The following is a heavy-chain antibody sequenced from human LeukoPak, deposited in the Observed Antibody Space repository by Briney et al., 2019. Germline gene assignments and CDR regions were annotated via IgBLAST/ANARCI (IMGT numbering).Heavy chain of an antibody. J-gene: IGHJ4*02. D-gene: IGHD3-22*01. V-gene: IGHV3-53*01. CDR1: GFTFSSYW. Sequence: GGSLRLSCAASGFTFSSYWMNWVRQAPGKGLEWVSVIYSGGSTYYADSVKGRFTISRDNSKNTLYLQMNSLRAEDTAVYYCAREHYDSSGYYYHGFDYWGQGTLVTVSS. CDR3: AREHYDSSGYYYHGFDY. CDR2: IYSGGST.